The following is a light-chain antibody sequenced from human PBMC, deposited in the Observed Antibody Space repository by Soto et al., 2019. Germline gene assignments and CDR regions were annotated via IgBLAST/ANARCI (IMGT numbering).Light chain of an antibody. CDR2: STN. V-gene: IGLV7-43*01. J-gene: IGLJ2*01. Sequence: QAVVTQAPSVTVSPGETVTLTCAASTGAVTSGHYPNWFQQKPGQAPRALIYSTNNKHSWTPARFSGSLLGGKAALTLAGLQAEDEAYYCCPLFYGEPQPVFGAGTKLTVL. CDR3: PLFYGEPQPV. CDR1: TGAVTSGHY.